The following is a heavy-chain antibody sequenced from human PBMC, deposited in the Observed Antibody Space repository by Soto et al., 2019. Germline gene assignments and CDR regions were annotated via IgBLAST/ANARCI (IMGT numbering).Heavy chain of an antibody. CDR2: IGTAGDT. CDR1: GFTFSSYD. D-gene: IGHD2-2*02. Sequence: GWSLRLSCAASGFTFSSYDMHWVRQATGKGLEWVSAIGTAGDTYYPGSVKGRFTISRENAKNSLYLQMNSLRAGDTAVYYCARDPVPSGCSSTSCYRYFDLWGRGTLVTVSS. V-gene: IGHV3-13*01. CDR3: ARDPVPSGCSSTSCYRYFDL. J-gene: IGHJ2*01.